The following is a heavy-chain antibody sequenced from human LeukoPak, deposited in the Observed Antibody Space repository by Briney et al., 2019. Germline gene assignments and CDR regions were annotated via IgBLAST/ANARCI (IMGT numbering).Heavy chain of an antibody. Sequence: GGSLRLSCAASGFTFSSYSMNWVRQAPGKGLERVSSISSNSSYIYYADSVKGRFTISRDNAKNSLYLQMNSLRAGDTAVYYCARDELYYQTAHDYWGQGTLVTVSS. CDR1: GFTFSSYS. V-gene: IGHV3-21*01. J-gene: IGHJ4*02. CDR3: ARDELYYQTAHDY. D-gene: IGHD1-7*01. CDR2: ISSNSSYI.